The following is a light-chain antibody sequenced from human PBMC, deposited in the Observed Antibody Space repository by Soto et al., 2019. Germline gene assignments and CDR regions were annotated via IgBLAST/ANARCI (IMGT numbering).Light chain of an antibody. CDR2: DNS. CDR3: QSYDSSLSGVI. V-gene: IGLV1-40*01. CDR1: SSNIGAGYD. Sequence: QAVVTQPPSVSGAPGQRVTISCTGSSSNIGAGYDVHWYQQHPGTAPKLLIYDNSNRPSGVPDRFSGSKSGTPASLAITGLQAEDEADYYCQSYDSSLSGVIFGGGTKVTVL. J-gene: IGLJ2*01.